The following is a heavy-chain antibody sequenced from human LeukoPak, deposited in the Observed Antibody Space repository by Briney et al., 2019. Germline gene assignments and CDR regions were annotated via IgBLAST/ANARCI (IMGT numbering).Heavy chain of an antibody. CDR2: IYYSGST. CDR1: GGSISSGGYY. Sequence: SETLSLTCTVSGGSISSGGYYWSWIRQHPGKGLEWIGYIYYSGSTYYNPSLKSRVTISVDTSKNQFSLKLSSVTAADTAVYYCARASPPYCSGGSCPLDYWGQGTLVTVSS. CDR3: ARASPPYCSGGSCPLDY. J-gene: IGHJ4*02. V-gene: IGHV4-31*03. D-gene: IGHD2-15*01.